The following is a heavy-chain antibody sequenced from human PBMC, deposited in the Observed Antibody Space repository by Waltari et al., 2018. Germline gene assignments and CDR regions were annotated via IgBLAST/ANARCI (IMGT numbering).Heavy chain of an antibody. J-gene: IGHJ4*02. V-gene: IGHV3-49*04. CDR2: IRRKDYGGTT. Sequence: EVQLVESGGGLVQPGRSLRLYCIGSGFTFDDYTMSWVRQAPGKGLEWVGFIRRKDYGGTTEYGASVKGRFIISRDDSKSIAYLQMNSLKTEDTAVYYCTRDSVVVTAPFNYWGQGTLVTVSS. D-gene: IGHD2-21*02. CDR1: GFTFDDYT. CDR3: TRDSVVVTAPFNY.